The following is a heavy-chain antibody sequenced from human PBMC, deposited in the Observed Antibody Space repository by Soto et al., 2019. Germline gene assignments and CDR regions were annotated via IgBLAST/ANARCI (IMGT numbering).Heavy chain of an antibody. D-gene: IGHD3-10*01. J-gene: IGHJ6*02. CDR2: IAWNSDII. Sequence: EVQLVESGGGLVQPGRSLRLSCAASGFRFEGYAMHWVRQAPGKGLEWVSGIAWNSDIIGYADSVKGRFTISRDNGKNSLYLQMNSLSPEDTALYYCAKDHYGSAIYGMDVWGQGTTVIVSS. CDR3: AKDHYGSAIYGMDV. CDR1: GFRFEGYA. V-gene: IGHV3-9*01.